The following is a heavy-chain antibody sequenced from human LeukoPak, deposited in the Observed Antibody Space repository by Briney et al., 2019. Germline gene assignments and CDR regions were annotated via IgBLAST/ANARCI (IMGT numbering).Heavy chain of an antibody. Sequence: KPGGSLRLSCAASGFTVSSNYMSWVRQAPGKGLEWVAHIKPDGSEKNYVDSVKGRFTPFRDDAKNSVYLQMNSLRVEDTAVYYCARDSGSGGPWGQGTPVTVSS. V-gene: IGHV3-7*01. CDR1: GFTVSSNY. CDR3: ARDSGSGGP. J-gene: IGHJ5*02. CDR2: IKPDGSEK. D-gene: IGHD6-19*01.